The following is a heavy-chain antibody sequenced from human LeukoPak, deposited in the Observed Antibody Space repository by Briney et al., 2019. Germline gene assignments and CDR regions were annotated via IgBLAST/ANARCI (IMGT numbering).Heavy chain of an antibody. CDR3: ARDRQRYYGMDV. V-gene: IGHV1-2*02. J-gene: IGHJ6*02. CDR1: GYTFTGYY. CDR2: INPNSGGT. Sequence: ASVKVSCKASGYTFTGYYMHWVRQAPGQGLEWMGWINPNSGGTNYVQKFQGRVTMTRDTSISTAYMELSRLRSDDTAVYYCARDRQRYYGMDVWGQGTTVTVSS.